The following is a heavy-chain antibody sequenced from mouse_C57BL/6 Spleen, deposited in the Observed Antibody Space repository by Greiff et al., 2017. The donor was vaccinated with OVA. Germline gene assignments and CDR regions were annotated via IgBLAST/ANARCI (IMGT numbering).Heavy chain of an antibody. V-gene: IGHV5-4*01. CDR1: GFTFSSYA. CDR3: ARDLTTVVGNYYFDY. D-gene: IGHD1-1*01. CDR2: ISDGGSYT. J-gene: IGHJ2*01. Sequence: EVKLVESGGGLVKPGGSLKLSCAASGFTFSSYAMSWVRQTPEKRLEWVATISDGGSYTYYPDNVKGRFTISRDNAKNNLYLQMSHLKSEDTAMYYCARDLTTVVGNYYFDYWGQGTTLTVSS.